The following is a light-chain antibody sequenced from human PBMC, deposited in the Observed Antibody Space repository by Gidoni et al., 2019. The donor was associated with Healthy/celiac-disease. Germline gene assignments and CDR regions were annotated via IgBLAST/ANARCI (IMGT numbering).Light chain of an antibody. J-gene: IGKJ1*01. CDR3: QQRSNWPWT. CDR1: QSVSSY. Sequence: EIVLTQSPATLSLSPGERATLSCRASQSVSSYLAWYQQKPGQAPRLLSGSGSGTDFTLTISRLEPEDFAFYYCQQRSNWPWTFGQGTKVEIK. V-gene: IGKV3-11*01.